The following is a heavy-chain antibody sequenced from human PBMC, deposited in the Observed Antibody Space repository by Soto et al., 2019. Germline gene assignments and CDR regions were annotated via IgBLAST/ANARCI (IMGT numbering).Heavy chain of an antibody. V-gene: IGHV1-18*01. CDR3: ARSSSGPPPDAFDI. Sequence: QVQLVQSGAEVKKPGASVKVSCNASDDTFTNYGISWMRQAPRQGLEWMGWISAYNGNTNYAQKLQGRVTMTTDTSTSTAYMELRSLRSDDTAVYYCARSSSGPPPDAFDIWGQGTMVTVSS. CDR1: DDTFTNYG. CDR2: ISAYNGNT. D-gene: IGHD6-19*01. J-gene: IGHJ3*02.